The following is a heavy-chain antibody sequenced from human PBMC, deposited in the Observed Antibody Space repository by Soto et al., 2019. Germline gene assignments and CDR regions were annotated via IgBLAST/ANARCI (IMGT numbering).Heavy chain of an antibody. CDR1: GYTLTELS. CDR3: AASIVGATGAFRFFH. J-gene: IGHJ4*02. D-gene: IGHD1-26*01. Sequence: ASVKVSCKFSGYTLTELSMHWVRQARGQRLEWIGWIVVGSGNTNYAQKFQERATITRDMSTSTAYMELSSLRSEDTAVYYCAASIVGATGAFRFFHWGQGTLVTVSS. V-gene: IGHV1-58*02. CDR2: IVVGSGNT.